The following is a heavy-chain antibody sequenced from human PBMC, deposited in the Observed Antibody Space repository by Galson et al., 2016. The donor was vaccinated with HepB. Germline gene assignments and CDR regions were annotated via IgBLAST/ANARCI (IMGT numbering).Heavy chain of an antibody. Sequence: PALVKPTQSLTLTCSFSGFSLTTSGMCINWIRQPPGKALEWLARIDWDDDSYYSPSLQTRATVSKDTSRNKVVLKVTNLGPLDTATYYCARERLFGVATPGNGVDVWGQGTTVTVSS. CDR1: GFSLTTSGMC. D-gene: IGHD3-3*01. J-gene: IGHJ6*02. CDR2: IDWDDDS. CDR3: ARERLFGVATPGNGVDV. V-gene: IGHV2-70*11.